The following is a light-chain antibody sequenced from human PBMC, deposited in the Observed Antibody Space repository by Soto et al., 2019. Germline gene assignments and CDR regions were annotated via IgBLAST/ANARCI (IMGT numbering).Light chain of an antibody. CDR1: SSDVGGYNY. CDR2: EVN. Sequence: QSALTQPASVSGSPGQSITISCTGTSSDVGGYNYVSWYQQHPGKAPKLMIYEVNNRPSGVSNRFSGSKSGSTASLTISGLQAEDEADYYCISYTSSSTLGVFGTGTKVTVL. CDR3: ISYTSSSTLGV. V-gene: IGLV2-14*01. J-gene: IGLJ1*01.